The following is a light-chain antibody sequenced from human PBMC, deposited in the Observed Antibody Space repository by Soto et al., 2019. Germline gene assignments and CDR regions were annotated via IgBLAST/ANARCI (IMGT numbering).Light chain of an antibody. Sequence: DIQMTQSPSTLSASVGDRVTITCRASQSIRNWLAWYQDKPGKAPKLLIYGASSLESGVPSRFSGSGSGTEFTLTIGGLPTDDFATYYCQHYNAFPWPFGQGTKVEIK. J-gene: IGKJ1*01. CDR3: QHYNAFPWP. V-gene: IGKV1-5*01. CDR1: QSIRNW. CDR2: GAS.